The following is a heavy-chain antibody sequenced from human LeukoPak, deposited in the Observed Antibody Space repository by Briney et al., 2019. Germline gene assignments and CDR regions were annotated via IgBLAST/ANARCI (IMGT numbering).Heavy chain of an antibody. V-gene: IGHV4-39*01. CDR1: GGSISSSSYY. D-gene: IGHD3-22*01. CDR3: AGHFDYYDSSGYPSRYAFDI. CDR2: IYYSGST. J-gene: IGHJ3*02. Sequence: SETLSLTCTVSGGSISSSSYYWGWIRQPPGKGLEWIGSIYYSGSTYYNPSLKSRVTISVDTSKNQFSLKLSSVTAADTAVYYCAGHFDYYDSSGYPSRYAFDIWGQGTMVTVSS.